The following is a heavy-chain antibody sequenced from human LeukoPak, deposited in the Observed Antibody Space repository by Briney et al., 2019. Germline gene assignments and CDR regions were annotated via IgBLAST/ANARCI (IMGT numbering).Heavy chain of an antibody. D-gene: IGHD2/OR15-2a*01. J-gene: IGHJ4*02. CDR1: GFPFSSYA. Sequence: PGRSLRLSCAASGFPFSSYAMHWLRQAPGKGLEWVAVIWFDGGKIYYADSVKGRFTIPRDNSKNTVYLQMNSLRVEDTAVYHCARDFTNIRGGGYFDNWGQGTLVTVSS. V-gene: IGHV3-33*01. CDR3: ARDFTNIRGGGYFDN. CDR2: IWFDGGKI.